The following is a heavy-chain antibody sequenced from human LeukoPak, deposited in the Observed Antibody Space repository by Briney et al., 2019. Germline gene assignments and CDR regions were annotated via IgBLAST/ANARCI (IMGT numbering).Heavy chain of an antibody. V-gene: IGHV1-2*02. J-gene: IGHJ6*03. CDR1: GYTFIKYG. CDR3: ARDVYNKAYGSGSYFYYMDV. Sequence: GASVKVSCKASGYTFIKYGINWVRQAPGQGLEWMGWINPNSGGTNYAQKFQGRVTMTRDTSISTAYMELSRLRSDDTAVYYCARDVYNKAYGSGSYFYYMDVWGKGTTVIVSS. CDR2: INPNSGGT. D-gene: IGHD3-10*01.